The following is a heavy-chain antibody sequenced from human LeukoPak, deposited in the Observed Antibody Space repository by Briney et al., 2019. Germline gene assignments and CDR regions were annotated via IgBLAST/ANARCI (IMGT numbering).Heavy chain of an antibody. Sequence: QAGGSLRLSCAASGFTFDDYAMHWVRQAPGKGLEWVSGISWNSGSIGYADSVKGRFTISRDNAKNSLYLQMNSLRAEDTALYYCAKVTTQRWLQAAFDYWGQGTLVTVSS. V-gene: IGHV3-9*01. CDR3: AKVTTQRWLQAAFDY. D-gene: IGHD5-24*01. CDR2: ISWNSGSI. CDR1: GFTFDDYA. J-gene: IGHJ4*02.